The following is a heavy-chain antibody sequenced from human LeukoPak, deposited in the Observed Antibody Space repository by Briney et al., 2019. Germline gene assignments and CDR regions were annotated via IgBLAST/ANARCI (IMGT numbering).Heavy chain of an antibody. CDR3: ENPGRPWVGLVVS. CDR1: GFTFRNYA. CDR2: FSVNGRDT. Sequence: GGSLRLSCAASGFTFRNYALSWVRQAPGKGLEWVSSFSVNGRDTYYADYVKGRFTIDRDIANNSLYLQMDCLRAAEMCKYYCENPGRPWVGLVVSWGQGNLVTVSS. J-gene: IGHJ4*02. V-gene: IGHV3-23*01. D-gene: IGHD3-16*01.